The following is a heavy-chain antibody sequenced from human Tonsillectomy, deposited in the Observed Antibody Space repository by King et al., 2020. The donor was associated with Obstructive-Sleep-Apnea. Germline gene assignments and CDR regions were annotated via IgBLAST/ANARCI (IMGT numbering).Heavy chain of an antibody. CDR1: YVSTSSASYY. J-gene: IGHJ4*02. D-gene: IGHD6-19*01. CDR2: FYLSGST. V-gene: IGHV4-39*01. CDR3: ATRGGSGWYGA. Sequence: LQLQESGPGLVEPSETLSLTCTVSYVSTSSASYYWDWIRQPRGRGLEWIGSFYLSGSTYYNPSLKSRVTISVDTSKNQFSLKMTSVTAADTAVYYCATRGGSGWYGAWGQGTLVTVSS.